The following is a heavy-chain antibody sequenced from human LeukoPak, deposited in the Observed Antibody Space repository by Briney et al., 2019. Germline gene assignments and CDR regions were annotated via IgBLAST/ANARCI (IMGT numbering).Heavy chain of an antibody. V-gene: IGHV3-23*01. Sequence: PGGSLRLSCAASAFTFSNYAMTRVRQGPGKGLEWVSGVSGSGVSTYYADSVKGRFTISRDNSKNTLYLQMNSLRAEDTAVYYCAKSMGELSPDDAFDIWGQGTMVTVSS. D-gene: IGHD3-16*01. CDR3: AKSMGELSPDDAFDI. CDR2: VSGSGVST. CDR1: AFTFSNYA. J-gene: IGHJ3*02.